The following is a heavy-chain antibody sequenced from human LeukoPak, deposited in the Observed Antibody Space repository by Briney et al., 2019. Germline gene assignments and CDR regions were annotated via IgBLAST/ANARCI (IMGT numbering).Heavy chain of an antibody. CDR2: INDYYGNT. D-gene: IGHD3-9*01. J-gene: IGHJ5*02. Sequence: SVTVSFQASRYTFTRYVISWVRQPPGRGLDGMGWINDYYGNTHYAQKLRGRVTMTTDTSTSTAYMELRSVRADETAVYYRARASNCDILTGYEDPWGQGTLVTVSS. CDR1: RYTFTRYV. V-gene: IGHV1-18*04. CDR3: ARASNCDILTGYEDP.